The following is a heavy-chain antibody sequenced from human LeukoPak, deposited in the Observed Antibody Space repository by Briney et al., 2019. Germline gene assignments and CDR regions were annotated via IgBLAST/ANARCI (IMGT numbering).Heavy chain of an antibody. Sequence: SETLSPTCTVSGGSISSGGYYWSWIRQHPGKGLEWIGYIYYSGSTYYNPSLKSRVTISVDTSKNQFSLKLSSVTAADTAVYYCARDNIGNWFDPWGRGTLVTVSS. CDR1: GGSISSGGYY. D-gene: IGHD2/OR15-2a*01. CDR3: ARDNIGNWFDP. J-gene: IGHJ5*02. CDR2: IYYSGST. V-gene: IGHV4-31*03.